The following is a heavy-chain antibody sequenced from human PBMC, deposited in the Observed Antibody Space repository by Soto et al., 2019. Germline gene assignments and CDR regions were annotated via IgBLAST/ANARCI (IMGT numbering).Heavy chain of an antibody. J-gene: IGHJ3*02. CDR3: ARELNYGVSTVYYDVFDT. Sequence: VQLVESGGGLVQPGGSLRLSCLASGFTFSTSWMTWVRQAPGKGLEWVANMKGDGSKENYVDSVKGRFTISRDNAKNALFLQMHSLRAEDTALYYCARELNYGVSTVYYDVFDTLGQGTMVTVSP. V-gene: IGHV3-7*01. CDR1: GFTFSTSW. D-gene: IGHD4-17*01. CDR2: MKGDGSKE.